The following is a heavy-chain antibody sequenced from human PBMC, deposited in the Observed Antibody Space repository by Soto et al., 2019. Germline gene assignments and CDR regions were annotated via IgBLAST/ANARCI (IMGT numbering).Heavy chain of an antibody. V-gene: IGHV4-31*03. CDR2: IYYSGST. Sequence: SETLSLTCTVSGGSISSGGYYWSWIRQHPGKGLEWIGYIYYSGSTYYNPSLRSRVTISVDTSKNQFSLKLSSVTAADTAVYYCARPEFSSYGTVYWLDSWGQGSLVTVYS. CDR3: ARPEFSSYGTVYWLDS. D-gene: IGHD5-18*01. J-gene: IGHJ5*01. CDR1: GGSISSGGYY.